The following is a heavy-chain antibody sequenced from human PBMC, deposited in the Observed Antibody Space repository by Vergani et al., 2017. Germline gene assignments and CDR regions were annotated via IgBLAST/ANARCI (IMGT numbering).Heavy chain of an antibody. CDR2: INPNSGGT. Sequence: QVQLVQSGAEVKKPGASVKVSCKASGYTFTGYYMHWVRQAPGQGLEWMGWINPNSGGTNYAQKFQGRVTMTRDTSISTAYMELSRLRSDDTAVYYCAINWNDVPLAGGPLGAFDIWGQGTMVTVSS. CDR1: GYTFTGYY. J-gene: IGHJ3*02. D-gene: IGHD1-1*01. V-gene: IGHV1-2*02. CDR3: AINWNDVPLAGGPLGAFDI.